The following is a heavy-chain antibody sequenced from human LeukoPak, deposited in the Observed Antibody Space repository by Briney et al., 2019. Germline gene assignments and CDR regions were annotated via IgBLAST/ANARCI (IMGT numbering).Heavy chain of an antibody. D-gene: IGHD6-13*01. J-gene: IGHJ4*02. V-gene: IGHV1-18*01. Sequence: ASVKLSFTCTGSGFTSSGISWVRQPPGQGLEWMGWISAYNGNTNYAQKFQGRVTMTTDTSPSTAYMELRSLRSDDTAVYYCARGGYSSSWMFDYWGQGTLVTVSS. CDR1: GSGFTSSG. CDR3: ARGGYSSSWMFDY. CDR2: ISAYNGNT.